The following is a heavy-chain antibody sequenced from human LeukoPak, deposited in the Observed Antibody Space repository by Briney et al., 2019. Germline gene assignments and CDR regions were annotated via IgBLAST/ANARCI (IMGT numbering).Heavy chain of an antibody. D-gene: IGHD3-3*01. J-gene: IGHJ4*02. Sequence: GGSLRLSCAASGFTFSSYGMHWVRQAPGKGLEWVAVISYDGSNKYYADSVKGRFTISRDNSKNTLYLQMNSLRAEDTAVYYCALGSVLRFLEWLPYWGQGTLVTVSS. CDR3: ALGSVLRFLEWLPY. V-gene: IGHV3-30*03. CDR2: ISYDGSNK. CDR1: GFTFSSYG.